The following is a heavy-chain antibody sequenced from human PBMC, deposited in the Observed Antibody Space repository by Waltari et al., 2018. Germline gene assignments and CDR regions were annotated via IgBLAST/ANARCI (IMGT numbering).Heavy chain of an antibody. CDR1: GYSITSADW. V-gene: IGHV4-38-2*01. CDR3: AGHEWGLPGF. D-gene: IGHD1-26*01. Sequence: QVQLQESGPGLVKPSETLSLTCGVSGYSITSADWWAWFRQPPGKGLEWIASIHYTGDTQYSPSLKSRVTISADKSKNEVSLRLTSVTAADTAVYYCAGHEWGLPGFWGQGTLVTVSS. J-gene: IGHJ4*02. CDR2: IHYTGDT.